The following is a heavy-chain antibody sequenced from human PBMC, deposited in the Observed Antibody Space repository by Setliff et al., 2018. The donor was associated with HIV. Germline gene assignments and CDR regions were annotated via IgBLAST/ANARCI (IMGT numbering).Heavy chain of an antibody. CDR1: GGSISSYY. CDR3: ARDSTTSLDY. Sequence: SETLSLTCTVSGGSISSYYWSWIRQPPGKGLEWLGHIYSSGSTNYNPSLKSRVTISVDTSKNQFSLKLSSVTAADTAVFYCARDSTTSLDYWGQGTLVTVSS. J-gene: IGHJ4*02. D-gene: IGHD1-1*01. CDR2: IYSSGST. V-gene: IGHV4-59*01.